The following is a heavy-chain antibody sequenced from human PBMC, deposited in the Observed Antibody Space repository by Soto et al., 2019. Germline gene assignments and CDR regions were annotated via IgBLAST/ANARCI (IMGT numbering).Heavy chain of an antibody. J-gene: IGHJ6*02. D-gene: IGHD2-21*02. CDR2: MYNTGST. CDR1: GGTISRYY. V-gene: IGHV4-59*01. CDR3: ARDLWGYCGTDCYPLDV. Sequence: QVQLQESGPGLVKPSETLSLTCTVSGGTISRYYWSWIRQPPGKGLEWIGYMYNTGSTVYNPSFNSRFTISVDTSKNQFSPKLNSVTAADTAVYYCARDLWGYCGTDCYPLDVWGQGTTVTVSS.